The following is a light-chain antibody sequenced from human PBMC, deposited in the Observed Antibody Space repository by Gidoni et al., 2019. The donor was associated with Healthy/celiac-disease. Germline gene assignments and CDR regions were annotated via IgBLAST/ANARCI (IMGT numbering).Light chain of an antibody. CDR1: QSISSY. CDR2: AAS. V-gene: IGKV1-39*01. J-gene: IGKJ4*01. CDR3: QQSYSTPQLT. Sequence: DSQMTLSPSPLSASVGDRVTITCRASQSISSYLNWYQQKPGKAPKRLIYAASSLQSGVPSRFSGSGSGTDFTLTISSLQPEDFATDYCQQSYSTPQLTFGGGTKVEIK.